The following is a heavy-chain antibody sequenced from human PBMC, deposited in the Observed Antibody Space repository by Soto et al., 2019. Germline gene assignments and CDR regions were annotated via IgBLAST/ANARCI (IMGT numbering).Heavy chain of an antibody. CDR3: VRFPGITAGSLRFDY. Sequence: PGEALKISYKGSGYSFSTYWNCLFRQMPGKGLEWMGIIYPGDSDTRYSPSFQGQVTISADKSITTAYLQWSSLKASDTAIYYCVRFPGITAGSLRFDYWGQGPLVTVSS. J-gene: IGHJ4*02. CDR2: IYPGDSDT. CDR1: GYSFSTYW. V-gene: IGHV5-51*01. D-gene: IGHD6-13*01.